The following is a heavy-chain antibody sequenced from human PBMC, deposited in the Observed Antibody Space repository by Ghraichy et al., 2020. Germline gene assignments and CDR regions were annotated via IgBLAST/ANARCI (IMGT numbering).Heavy chain of an antibody. Sequence: SETLSLTCTVSGGSISSSSYYWGWIRQPPGKGLEWIGNIYYSGSTYYNPSLKSRVTISVDTSKNQFSLKLSSVTAADTAVYYCARIIAVAGLGVYYYGMDVWGQGTTVTVSS. CDR2: IYYSGST. CDR1: GGSISSSSYY. D-gene: IGHD6-19*01. J-gene: IGHJ6*02. CDR3: ARIIAVAGLGVYYYGMDV. V-gene: IGHV4-39*01.